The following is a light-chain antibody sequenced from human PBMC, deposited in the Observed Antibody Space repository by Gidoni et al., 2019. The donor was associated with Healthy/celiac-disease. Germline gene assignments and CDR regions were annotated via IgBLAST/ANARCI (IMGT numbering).Light chain of an antibody. Sequence: DIVMTQSPDSLSVSLGVKATINCKSSQSVLYSSNNKNYLAWYQQKPGQPPKLLIYWASTRESGVPDRFSGSGSGTDFTLTISSLQAEDVAVYYCQQYYSTPGTFGQGTKLEIK. CDR1: QSVLYSSNNKNY. CDR2: WAS. J-gene: IGKJ2*01. CDR3: QQYYSTPGT. V-gene: IGKV4-1*01.